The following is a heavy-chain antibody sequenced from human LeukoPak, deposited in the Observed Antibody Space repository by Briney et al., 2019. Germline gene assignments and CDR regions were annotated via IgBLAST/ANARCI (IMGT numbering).Heavy chain of an antibody. CDR2: ISSSSSYI. CDR3: ARDYYDILTGYSLTASGFDY. Sequence: PGGSLRLSCAASGFTFSSYSTNWVRQAPGKGLEWVSSISSSSSYIYYADSVKGRFTISRDNAKNSLYLQMNSLRAEDTAVYYCARDYYDILTGYSLTASGFDYWGQGTLVTVSS. CDR1: GFTFSSYS. J-gene: IGHJ4*02. V-gene: IGHV3-21*01. D-gene: IGHD3-9*01.